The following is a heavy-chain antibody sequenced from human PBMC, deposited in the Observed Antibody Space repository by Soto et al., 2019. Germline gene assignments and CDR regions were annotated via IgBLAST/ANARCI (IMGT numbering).Heavy chain of an antibody. V-gene: IGHV6-1*01. D-gene: IGHD5-12*01. CDR2: TYFRSKWYN. Sequence: SHTLSLTGAISVDSVSSNTASWNWIRQSPSRGLEWLGRTYFRSKWYNDYAVSVKSRIIINPDTSNNQFSLQLNSVTPEDTAVYFCAKGDNLGPKSGYAFDPWGQGIMVTVSS. CDR3: AKGDNLGPKSGYAFDP. J-gene: IGHJ5*02. CDR1: VDSVSSNTAS.